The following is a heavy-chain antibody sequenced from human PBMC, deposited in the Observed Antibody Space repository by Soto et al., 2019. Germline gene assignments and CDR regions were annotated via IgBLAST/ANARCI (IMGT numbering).Heavy chain of an antibody. Sequence: GGSLRLSCAASGFTFSSYGMHWVRQAPGKGLEWVAVISYDGSNKYYADSVKGRFTISRDNSKNTLYLQMNSLRAEDTAVYYCAKDVSRLDGGIVVVPAAMSFDYWGQGTLVTVSS. J-gene: IGHJ4*02. D-gene: IGHD2-2*01. V-gene: IGHV3-30*18. CDR2: ISYDGSNK. CDR3: AKDVSRLDGGIVVVPAAMSFDY. CDR1: GFTFSSYG.